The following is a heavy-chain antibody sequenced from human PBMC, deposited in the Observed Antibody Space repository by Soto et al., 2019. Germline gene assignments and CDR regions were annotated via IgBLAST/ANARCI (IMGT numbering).Heavy chain of an antibody. CDR2: IYWDDDK. V-gene: IGHV2-5*02. D-gene: IGHD2-8*02. Sequence: QITLKESGPTLVKPTQTLTLTCTFSGFSLSARGMGVGWIRQPPGQALEWLAIIYWDDDKRYTSSLKDSLTNTKDTSKNQVVLRLTNMDPVDTGTYYCVHFTEDTGHYRVGVDTWGQGTLVTVSS. CDR1: GFSLSARGMG. J-gene: IGHJ5*02. CDR3: VHFTEDTGHYRVGVDT.